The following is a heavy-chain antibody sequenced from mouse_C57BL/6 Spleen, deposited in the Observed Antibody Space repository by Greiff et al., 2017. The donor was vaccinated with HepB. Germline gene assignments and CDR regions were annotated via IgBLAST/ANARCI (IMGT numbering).Heavy chain of an antibody. V-gene: IGHV1-26*01. D-gene: IGHD2-2*01. Sequence: VQLQQSGPELVKPGASVKISCKASGYTFTDYYMNWVKQSHGKSLEWIGDINPNNGGTSYNQKFKGKATLTVDKSSSTAYMELRSLTSEDSAVYYCARDGYDERAMDYWGQGTSVTVSS. CDR3: ARDGYDERAMDY. J-gene: IGHJ4*01. CDR1: GYTFTDYY. CDR2: INPNNGGT.